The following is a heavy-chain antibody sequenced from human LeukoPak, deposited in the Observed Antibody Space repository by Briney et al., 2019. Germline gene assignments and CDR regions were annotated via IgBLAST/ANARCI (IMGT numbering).Heavy chain of an antibody. V-gene: IGHV5-51*01. D-gene: IGHD3-22*01. CDR3: ARLATPTYYYDSSGSNAFDI. CDR1: GYSFTSYW. J-gene: IGHJ3*02. Sequence: GESLKISCKGSGYSFTSYWIGWVRQMPGKGLEWMGIIYPGDSDTRSSPSFQGQVTISADKSISTAYLQWSSLKASDTAMYYCARLATPTYYYDSSGSNAFDIWGQGTMVTVSS. CDR2: IYPGDSDT.